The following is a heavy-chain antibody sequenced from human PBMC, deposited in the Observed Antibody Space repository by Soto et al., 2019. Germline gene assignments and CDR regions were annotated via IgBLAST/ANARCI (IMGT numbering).Heavy chain of an antibody. D-gene: IGHD3-22*01. CDR2: ISYGGGTT. Sequence: GVFMRDWCGASEFTFGNLAMRWVRQAPGKGLEWVSAISYGGGTTYYADSVKGRFTISRDNSKNTLYLQMNSLRAEDTAVYYCAKNPGYYYDSTGYHFDYWGQGTLVTVSS. J-gene: IGHJ4*02. CDR1: EFTFGNLA. V-gene: IGHV3-23*01. CDR3: AKNPGYYYDSTGYHFDY.